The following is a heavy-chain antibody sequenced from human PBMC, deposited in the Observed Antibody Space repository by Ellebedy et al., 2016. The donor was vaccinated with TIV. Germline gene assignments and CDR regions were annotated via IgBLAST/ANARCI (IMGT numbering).Heavy chain of an antibody. V-gene: IGHV4-39*01. CDR3: ARHELRGSYYYYYYGMDV. J-gene: IGHJ6*02. CDR1: GGSISSSSYY. Sequence: GSLRLSCTVSGGSISSSSYYWGWIRQPPGKGLEWIGSIYYSGRTYYNPSLKSRVTISVGTSKNQFSLKLSSVTAADTAVYYYARHELRGSYYYYYYGMDVWGQGTTVTVSS. D-gene: IGHD1-7*01. CDR2: IYYSGRT.